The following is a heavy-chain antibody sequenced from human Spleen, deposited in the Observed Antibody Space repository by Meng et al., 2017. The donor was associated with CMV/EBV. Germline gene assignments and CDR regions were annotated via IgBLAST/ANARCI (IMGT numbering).Heavy chain of an antibody. V-gene: IGHV3-23*01. CDR3: ARDAVLKWSWYYDFWSGFGGMDV. D-gene: IGHD3-3*01. CDR2: ISGTGGST. Sequence: LSLTCAASGFTFSNYAMSWVRQAPGKGLEWVSAISGTGGSTYYADSVKGRFTISRDNAKNSLYLQMNSLRAEDTAVYYCARDAVLKWSWYYDFWSGFGGMDVWGQGTTVTVSS. J-gene: IGHJ6*02. CDR1: GFTFSNYA.